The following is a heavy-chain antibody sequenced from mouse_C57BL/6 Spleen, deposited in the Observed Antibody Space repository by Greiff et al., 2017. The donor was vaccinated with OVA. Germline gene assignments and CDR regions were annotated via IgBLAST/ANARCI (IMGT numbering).Heavy chain of an antibody. CDR3: ARRTVVAHYYAMDY. J-gene: IGHJ4*01. D-gene: IGHD1-1*01. Sequence: EVKVVESGGGLVKPGGSLKLSCAASGFTFSDYGMHWVRQAPEKGLEWVAYISSGSSTIYYADTVKGRFTISRDNAKNTLFLQMTSLRSEDTAMYYCARRTVVAHYYAMDYWGQGTSVTVSS. CDR2: ISSGSSTI. V-gene: IGHV5-17*01. CDR1: GFTFSDYG.